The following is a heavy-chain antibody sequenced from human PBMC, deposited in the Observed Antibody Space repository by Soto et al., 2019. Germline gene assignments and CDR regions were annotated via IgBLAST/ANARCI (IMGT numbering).Heavy chain of an antibody. CDR3: ASSLLSRNYYGMDV. V-gene: IGHV4-34*01. CDR2: INHSGST. J-gene: IGHJ6*02. Sequence: PSETLSLTCAVYGGSFSGYYWSWIRQPPGKGLEWIGEINHSGSTNYNPSLKSRVTISVDTSKNQFSLKLSSVTAADTAVYYCASSLLSRNYYGMDVWGQGTTVTVSS. CDR1: GGSFSGYY. D-gene: IGHD1-26*01.